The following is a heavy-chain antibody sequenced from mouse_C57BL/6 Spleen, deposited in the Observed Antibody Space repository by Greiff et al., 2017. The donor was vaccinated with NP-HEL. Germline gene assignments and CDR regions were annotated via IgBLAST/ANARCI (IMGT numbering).Heavy chain of an antibody. J-gene: IGHJ2*01. Sequence: EVKLVESGGGLVQPGGSLKLSCAASGFTFSDYYMYWVRQTPEKRLEWVAYISNGGGSTYYPDTVKGRFTISRDNAKNTLYLQMSRLKSEDTAMYYCARLTGTSGFDYWGQGTTLTVSS. CDR3: ARLTGTSGFDY. D-gene: IGHD4-1*01. CDR1: GFTFSDYY. CDR2: ISNGGGST. V-gene: IGHV5-12*01.